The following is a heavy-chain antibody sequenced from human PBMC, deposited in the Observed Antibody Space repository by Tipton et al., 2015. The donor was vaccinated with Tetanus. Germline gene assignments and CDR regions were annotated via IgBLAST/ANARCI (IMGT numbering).Heavy chain of an antibody. V-gene: IGHV3-9*01. Sequence: SLRLSCAASGFTFDDYAMHWVRQAPGKGLEWVSGISWNSGSIGYADSVKGRFTISRDNAKNSLYLQMNSLRAEDTALYYCARDWTGTGVDDAFDLWGQGTVVTVSS. J-gene: IGHJ3*01. CDR2: ISWNSGSI. D-gene: IGHD1-1*01. CDR1: GFTFDDYA. CDR3: ARDWTGTGVDDAFDL.